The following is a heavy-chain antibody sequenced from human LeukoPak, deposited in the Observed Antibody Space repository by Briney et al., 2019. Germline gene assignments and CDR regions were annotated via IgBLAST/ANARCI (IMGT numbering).Heavy chain of an antibody. V-gene: IGHV3-53*01. CDR3: AKDRGSSWYAFQH. Sequence: PGGSLRLSGAASGFTVSSNYMSWVRQAPGKGLEWVSVIYSGDSTYYADSVKGRFTISTDNSKNTLYLQMTGLRAEDTAVYYCAKDRGSSWYAFQHWGQGTLVTVSS. CDR1: GFTVSSNY. J-gene: IGHJ1*01. D-gene: IGHD6-13*01. CDR2: IYSGDST.